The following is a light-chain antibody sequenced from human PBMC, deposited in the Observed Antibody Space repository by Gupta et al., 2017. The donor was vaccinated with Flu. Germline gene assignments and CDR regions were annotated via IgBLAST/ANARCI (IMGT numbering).Light chain of an antibody. CDR3: CSSAASDTFGWV. CDR1: SSDIGGYNY. Sequence: QSQLTQPRSAPGSPGQSFTISFTGTSSDIGGYNYVSWYQQHPGRAPKLIIYDGVTRPSGGPDRFSGSKSGNTASLTISGLQAADESDYFCCSSAASDTFGWVFGGGTKLTVL. V-gene: IGLV2-11*01. J-gene: IGLJ3*02. CDR2: DGV.